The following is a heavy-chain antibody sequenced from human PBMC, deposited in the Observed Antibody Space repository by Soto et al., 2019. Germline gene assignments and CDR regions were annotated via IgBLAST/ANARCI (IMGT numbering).Heavy chain of an antibody. V-gene: IGHV1-18*01. Sequence: GASVKVSCKASGYTFTSHGISWVRQAPGQGLEWMGWISAYNGNTNYAQKLQGRVTMTTDTSTTTAYMELRSLRSDDTAVYYCARTPELYDFYNWFDPWGQGTLVTVSS. CDR3: ARTPELYDFYNWFDP. D-gene: IGHD3-3*01. J-gene: IGHJ5*02. CDR2: ISAYNGNT. CDR1: GYTFTSHG.